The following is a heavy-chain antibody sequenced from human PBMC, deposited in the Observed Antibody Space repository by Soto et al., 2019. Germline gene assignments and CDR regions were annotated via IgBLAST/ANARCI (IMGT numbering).Heavy chain of an antibody. CDR3: VSGYCSGGSCYSSPGNY. D-gene: IGHD2-15*01. V-gene: IGHV3-72*01. J-gene: IGHJ4*02. Sequence: GGSLRLSCTASGFTFSDHYIDWVRQAPGKGLEWVARIRNKANSYTTDYAASVKGSFIISRDDSENSVFLQMYSLKSEGTAVYYCVSGYCSGGSCYSSPGNYWGQGTLVTVSS. CDR2: IRNKANSYTT. CDR1: GFTFSDHY.